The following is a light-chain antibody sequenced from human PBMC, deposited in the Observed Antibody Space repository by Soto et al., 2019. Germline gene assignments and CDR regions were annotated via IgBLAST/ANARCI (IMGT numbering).Light chain of an antibody. CDR1: QSISSL. J-gene: IGKJ1*01. CDR2: GAS. CDR3: QQYNNWPKT. Sequence: MTQSPSSLSASVGDRVTITCRASQSISSLLAWYQQKPGQAPRLLIYGASTRATGIPARFSGSGSGTEFTLTISSLQSEDFAVYYCQQYNNWPKTFGQGTKVEIK. V-gene: IGKV3-15*01.